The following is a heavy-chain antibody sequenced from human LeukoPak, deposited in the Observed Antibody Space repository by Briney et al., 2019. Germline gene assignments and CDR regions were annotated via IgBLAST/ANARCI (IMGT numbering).Heavy chain of an antibody. CDR2: IYTSGST. Sequence: SETLSLTCTVSGGSISSYYWSWIRQPAGKGLEWIGRIYTSGSTNYNPSLKSRVTISVDTSKNQFSLKLSSVTAADTAVYYCARELQTNYYYYYDMDVWGQATTVTVPS. V-gene: IGHV4-4*07. D-gene: IGHD3-10*01. CDR1: GGSISSYY. J-gene: IGHJ6*02. CDR3: ARELQTNYYYYYDMDV.